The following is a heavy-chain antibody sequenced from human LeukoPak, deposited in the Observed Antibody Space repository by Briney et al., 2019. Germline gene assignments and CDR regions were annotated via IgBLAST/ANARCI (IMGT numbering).Heavy chain of an antibody. CDR1: GYTFTGYY. J-gene: IGHJ4*02. CDR2: INPNSGGT. CDR3: ARDITMVSYDY. V-gene: IGHV1-2*06. Sequence: ASVKVSCKASGYTFTGYYMHWVRQAPGQGLEWMGRINPNSGGTNYARKFQGRVTMTRDTSISTAYMELSRLRSDDTAVYYCARDITMVSYDYWGQGTLVTVSS. D-gene: IGHD3-10*01.